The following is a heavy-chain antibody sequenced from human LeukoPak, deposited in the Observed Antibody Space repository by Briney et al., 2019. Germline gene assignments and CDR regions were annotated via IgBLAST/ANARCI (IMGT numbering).Heavy chain of an antibody. CDR3: ANGDLRWLGIDY. CDR1: GSTFSSYA. Sequence: GGSLRLSCAASGSTFSSYAMSWVRQAPGKGLEWVSGISGSGGSTYYADSVKGRFTISRDNSKNTLYLQMNSLRAEDTAVYYCANGDLRWLGIDYWGQGTLVTVSS. J-gene: IGHJ4*02. D-gene: IGHD6-19*01. V-gene: IGHV3-23*01. CDR2: ISGSGGST.